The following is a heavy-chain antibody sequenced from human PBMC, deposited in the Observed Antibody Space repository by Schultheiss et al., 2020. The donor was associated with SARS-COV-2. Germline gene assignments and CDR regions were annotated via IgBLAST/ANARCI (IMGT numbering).Heavy chain of an antibody. Sequence: GGSLRLSCAGSAFTFSSYAMHWVRQSPGKGLEWVTAISHDSIWRHFADSVNGRFTISRDNSKNTLYLQMNSLRAEDTAVYYCARDPRYCSGGSCYSVAFDIWGQGTMVTVAS. CDR1: AFTFSSYA. D-gene: IGHD2-15*01. CDR3: ARDPRYCSGGSCYSVAFDI. J-gene: IGHJ3*02. V-gene: IGHV3-33*05. CDR2: ISHDSIWR.